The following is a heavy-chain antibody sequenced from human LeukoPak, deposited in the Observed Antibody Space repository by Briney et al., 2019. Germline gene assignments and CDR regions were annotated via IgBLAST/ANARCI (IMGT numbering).Heavy chain of an antibody. D-gene: IGHD4-17*01. CDR1: GFTFSSYA. V-gene: IGHV3-23*01. J-gene: IGHJ3*02. CDR3: AKARYGDYVSDAFDI. CDR2: ISGSGGRT. Sequence: GGSLRLSCAASGFTFSSYAMSWVRQAPGKGLEWVSVISGSGGRTSYADSVKGRFTVSRDNSKNTLYLQMNSLRAEDTAVYYCAKARYGDYVSDAFDIWGRGTMVTVSS.